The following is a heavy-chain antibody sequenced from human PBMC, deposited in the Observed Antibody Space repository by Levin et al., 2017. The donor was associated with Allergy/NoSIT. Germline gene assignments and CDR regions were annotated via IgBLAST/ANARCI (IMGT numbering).Heavy chain of an antibody. V-gene: IGHV1-69*01. CDR1: GGTFSSYA. D-gene: IGHD5-18*01. J-gene: IGHJ2*01. CDR3: ARMMGYSYGSSDL. Sequence: KISCKASGGTFSSYAISWVRQAPGQGLEWMGGIIPIFGTANYAQKFQGRVTITADESTSTAYMELSSLRSEDTAVYYCARMMGYSYGSSDLWGRGTLVTVSS. CDR2: IIPIFGTA.